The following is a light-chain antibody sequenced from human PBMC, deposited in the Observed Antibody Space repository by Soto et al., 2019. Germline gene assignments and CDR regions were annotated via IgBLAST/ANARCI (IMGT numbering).Light chain of an antibody. CDR2: GTS. J-gene: IGKJ3*01. Sequence: DIQMTQSPSSVSAAVGDRVTITCRASQGISSWLAWYQQKPGKAPKLLIYGTSNLQSGVPSRFSGSASGTDFTLTISSLLPEDFETYSCQQANSFPFTFGPGTKVDIK. CDR3: QQANSFPFT. V-gene: IGKV1-12*01. CDR1: QGISSW.